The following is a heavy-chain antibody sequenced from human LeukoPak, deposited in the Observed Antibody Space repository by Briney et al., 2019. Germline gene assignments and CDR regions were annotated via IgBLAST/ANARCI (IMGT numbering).Heavy chain of an antibody. Sequence: ASVKVSCKVSGYTLTELSMHWVRQAPGQGLEWMGIINPSGGSTSYAQKFLGRVTMTRDTSTSTVYMELSSLRSEDTAMYYCGRYCSSTSCPIASAFDYWGQGTLVIVSS. J-gene: IGHJ4*02. V-gene: IGHV1-46*01. D-gene: IGHD2-2*01. CDR1: GYTLTELS. CDR2: INPSGGST. CDR3: GRYCSSTSCPIASAFDY.